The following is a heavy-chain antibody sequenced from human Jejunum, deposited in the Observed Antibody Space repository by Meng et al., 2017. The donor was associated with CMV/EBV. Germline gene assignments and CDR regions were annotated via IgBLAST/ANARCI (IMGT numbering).Heavy chain of an antibody. CDR1: GFTCSSYW. CDR3: ARGTTGGHYYFDY. CDR2: ISSDGRTA. Sequence: SGFTCSSYWMRWVRQAPGRRLVWVSRISSDGRTAYYADSVKGRFTISRDNTKNTLYLQVNSLRAEGTAVYYCARGTTGGHYYFDYWGQGNLVTVSS. D-gene: IGHD2-21*02. J-gene: IGHJ4*02. V-gene: IGHV3-74*01.